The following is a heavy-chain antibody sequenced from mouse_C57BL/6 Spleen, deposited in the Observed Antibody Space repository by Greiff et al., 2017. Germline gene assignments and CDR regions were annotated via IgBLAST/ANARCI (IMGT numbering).Heavy chain of an antibody. V-gene: IGHV1-80*01. CDR3: ARDYYGSRGAMDY. Sequence: VQLVESGAELVKPGASVKLSCKASGYAFSSYWMNWVKQRPGKGLEWIGKIYPGDGDTNYNGKFKGKATLTADTSSSTAYMQLSSLTSEDSAVYFCARDYYGSRGAMDYWGQGTSVTVSS. D-gene: IGHD1-1*01. CDR1: GYAFSSYW. J-gene: IGHJ4*01. CDR2: IYPGDGDT.